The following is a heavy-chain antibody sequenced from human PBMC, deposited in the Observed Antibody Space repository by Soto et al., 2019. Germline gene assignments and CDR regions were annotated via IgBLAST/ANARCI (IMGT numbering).Heavy chain of an antibody. V-gene: IGHV3-7*01. CDR3: VRDVAFDYVN. J-gene: IGHJ4*02. D-gene: IGHD3-16*01. CDR2: IKQDESEK. CDR1: GFSFNSYW. Sequence: EVQLVESGGGLVQPGGSLRISCTVSGFSFNSYWMSWVRQAPGKGLEWVASIKQDESEKYYVDSVKGRFTISRDNVDDSLFLQMNSLSADDTAVYFCVRDVAFDYVNWGQGTLVTVSS.